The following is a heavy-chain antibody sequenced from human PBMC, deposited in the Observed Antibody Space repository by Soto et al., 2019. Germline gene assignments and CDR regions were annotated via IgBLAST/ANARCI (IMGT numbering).Heavy chain of an antibody. CDR1: GGSISSSY. D-gene: IGHD2-15*01. Sequence: KPSETLSLTCTVSGGSISSSYRSWIRQPPGKGLEWLAYIYDDGSANYNPSLKSRATISLDMSKNQFSLKLTSVTAADTAVYYCARDKYCSGGSCRKNWFDPWGQGTLVTVSS. J-gene: IGHJ5*02. CDR2: IYDDGSA. CDR3: ARDKYCSGGSCRKNWFDP. V-gene: IGHV4-59*01.